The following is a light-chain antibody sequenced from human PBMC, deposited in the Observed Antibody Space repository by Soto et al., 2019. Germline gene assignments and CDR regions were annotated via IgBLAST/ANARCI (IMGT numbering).Light chain of an antibody. CDR3: SSYAGANNLVV. CDR1: SSDVGAYDY. Sequence: QSALTQAASVSGSPGQSITISCTGTSSDVGAYDYVTWYQQHPGKAPKVMIYKVSNRPSGVSNRFSGSKSGNTASLTISGLQAEDEADYYCSSYAGANNLVVFGGGTKLTVL. V-gene: IGLV2-14*01. CDR2: KVS. J-gene: IGLJ2*01.